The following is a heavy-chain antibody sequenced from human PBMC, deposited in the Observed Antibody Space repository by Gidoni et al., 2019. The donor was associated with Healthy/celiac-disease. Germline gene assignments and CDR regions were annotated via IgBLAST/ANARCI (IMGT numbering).Heavy chain of an antibody. V-gene: IGHV3-7*01. CDR3: ARVDFWSGCHFDY. CDR2: IKQDGSEK. J-gene: IGHJ4*02. D-gene: IGHD3-3*01. Sequence: EVQLVESGVGLVQPGGSLRLSCAASGFTFSSYWMSWVRQAPRKGLEWVANIKQDGSEKDYVDSVKGRFTISRDNAKNSLYLQMNSLRAEDTAVYYCARVDFWSGCHFDYWGQGTLVTVSS. CDR1: GFTFSSYW.